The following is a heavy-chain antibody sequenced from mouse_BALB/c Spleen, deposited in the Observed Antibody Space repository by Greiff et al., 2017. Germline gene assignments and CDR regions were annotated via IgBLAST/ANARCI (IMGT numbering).Heavy chain of an antibody. CDR2: IYPGSGST. J-gene: IGHJ4*01. CDR3: ARGGYDVGLYAMDY. CDR1: GYTFTDYV. D-gene: IGHD2-2*01. Sequence: VQGVESGPELVKPGASVKMSCKASGYTFTDYVISWVKQRTGQGLEWIGEIYPGSGSTYYNEKFKGKATLTADKSSNTAYMQLSSLTSEDSAVYFCARGGYDVGLYAMDYWGQGTSVTVSS. V-gene: IGHV1-77*01.